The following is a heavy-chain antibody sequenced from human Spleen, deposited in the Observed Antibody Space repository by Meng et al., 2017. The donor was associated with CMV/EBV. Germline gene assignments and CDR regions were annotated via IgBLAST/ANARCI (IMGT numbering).Heavy chain of an antibody. CDR1: GFTFGDFW. CDR2: IKSNSDGATT. CDR3: TTGPADISWDF. V-gene: IGHV3-15*05. J-gene: IGHJ4*02. D-gene: IGHD3-16*02. Sequence: GGSLRLSCAASGFTFGDFWMTWVRQAPGKGLEWLGLIKSNSDGATTHYAGTLSGTFTISRDDSKNTVYLQMNSLKTEDTGVYYCTTGPADISWDFWGQGTQVTVSS.